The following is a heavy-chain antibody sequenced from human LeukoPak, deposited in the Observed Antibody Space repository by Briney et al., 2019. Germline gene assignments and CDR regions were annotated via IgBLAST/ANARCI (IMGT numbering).Heavy chain of an antibody. V-gene: IGHV3-21*01. J-gene: IGHJ4*02. CDR3: ARDLADYSDY. CDR1: GFTFSTYS. CDR2: ISTSGTYI. D-gene: IGHD2-21*01. Sequence: PGGSLRLSCAASGFTFSTYSMNWVRQAPGKGLEWVSSISTSGTYIYYADSLKGRFTISRDNAKNSLYLQMHSLRAEDTAVYYCARDLADYSDYWGQGTLVTVSS.